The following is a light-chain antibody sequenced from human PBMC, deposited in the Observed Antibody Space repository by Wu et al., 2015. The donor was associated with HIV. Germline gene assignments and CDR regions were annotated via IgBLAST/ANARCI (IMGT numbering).Light chain of an antibody. J-gene: IGKJ1*01. CDR3: QKYNTAPWT. V-gene: IGKV1-NL1*01. CDR2: AAS. CDR1: QGISNS. Sequence: DIQMTQSPSSLSASVGGRVTITCRASQGISNSLAWYQQKPGKAPKLLVYAASRLENGVPSRFSGSGSGTDYTLTISSLQPEDFATYYCQKYNTAPWTFGQGTKVEIK.